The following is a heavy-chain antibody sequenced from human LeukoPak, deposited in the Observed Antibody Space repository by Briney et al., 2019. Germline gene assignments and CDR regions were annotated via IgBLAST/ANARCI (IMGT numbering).Heavy chain of an antibody. D-gene: IGHD3-22*01. Sequence: ASVKVSCKASGYTFTGYYMHWVRQAPGQGLEWMGWINPNSGGTNYAQKFQGWVTMTRDTSISTAYMELSRLRSDDTAVYYCAGERSVVRNYYDSSGYYFGAFDIWGQGTMVTVSS. J-gene: IGHJ3*02. CDR2: INPNSGGT. CDR1: GYTFTGYY. CDR3: AGERSVVRNYYDSSGYYFGAFDI. V-gene: IGHV1-2*04.